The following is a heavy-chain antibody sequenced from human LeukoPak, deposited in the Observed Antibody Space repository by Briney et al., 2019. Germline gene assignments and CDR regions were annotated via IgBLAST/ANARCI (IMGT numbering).Heavy chain of an antibody. CDR3: WRESVSRARYDY. Sequence: GGSLRLSCGASGFTISSYSMHWCGQAPGKGLEYVSAISANGDFTSYGNSTMGRFSISRDNSKNTVYLQMGSLRAEDTAVYYCWRESVSRARYDYWGQGTLVTVSS. CDR2: ISANGDFT. V-gene: IGHV3-64*01. CDR1: GFTISSYS. J-gene: IGHJ4*02. D-gene: IGHD6-6*01.